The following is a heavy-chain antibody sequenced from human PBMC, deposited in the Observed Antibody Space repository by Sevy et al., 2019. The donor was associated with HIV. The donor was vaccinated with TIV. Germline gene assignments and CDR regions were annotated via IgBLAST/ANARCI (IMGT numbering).Heavy chain of an antibody. J-gene: IGHJ4*02. D-gene: IGHD6-13*01. CDR1: GFTFSSYD. V-gene: IGHV3-23*01. CDR3: AKDLEQQLGPDY. Sequence: GGSLRLSCAASGFTFSSYDMSWVRQAPGKGLEGVSGISPTGGTTHYAESVKGRFIISRDNSKKTLLLQMNSLRAEDTALYYCAKDLEQQLGPDYWGQGTQVTVSS. CDR2: ISPTGGTT.